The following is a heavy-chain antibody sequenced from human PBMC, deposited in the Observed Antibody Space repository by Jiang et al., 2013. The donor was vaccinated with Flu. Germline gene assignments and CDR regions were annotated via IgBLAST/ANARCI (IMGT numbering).Heavy chain of an antibody. CDR1: GFTFSSYG. V-gene: IGHV3-33*01. CDR2: IWYDGSNK. J-gene: IGHJ4*02. CDR3: ARGYYDSSGYYEVADY. Sequence: AASGFTFSSYGMHWVRPGSRQGAGVVAVIWYDGSNKYYADSVKGRFTISRDNSKNTLYLQMNSLRAEDTAVYYCARGYYDSSGYYEVADYWGQGTLVTVSS. D-gene: IGHD3-22*01.